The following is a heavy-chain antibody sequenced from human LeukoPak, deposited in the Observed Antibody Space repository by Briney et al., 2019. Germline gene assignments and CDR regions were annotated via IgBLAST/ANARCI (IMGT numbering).Heavy chain of an antibody. CDR3: AKYGIASTGPYHFDY. CDR1: GFTFSSYG. J-gene: IGHJ4*02. D-gene: IGHD6-13*01. CDR2: IRYDGSNT. Sequence: GGSLRLSCGACGFTFSSYGMHWVRQAPGKGLEWVAFIRYDGSNTYYVDSVKGRFTISSDNSKNALYLQMNSLRAEDTAVYYCAKYGIASTGPYHFDYWGQGTLVTVSS. V-gene: IGHV3-30*02.